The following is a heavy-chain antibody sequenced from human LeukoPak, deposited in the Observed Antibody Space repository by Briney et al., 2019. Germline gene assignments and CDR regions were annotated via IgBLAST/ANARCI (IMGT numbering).Heavy chain of an antibody. D-gene: IGHD5-12*01. V-gene: IGHV3-21*01. J-gene: IGHJ4*02. CDR3: ARDEVATISLDY. CDR1: GFTFSSYA. CDR2: ISSSSSYI. Sequence: PGGSLRLSCAASGFTFSSYAMSWVRQAPGKGLEWVSSISSSSSYIYYADSVKGRFTISRDNAKNSLYLQMNSLRAEDTAVYYCARDEVATISLDYWGQGTLVTVSS.